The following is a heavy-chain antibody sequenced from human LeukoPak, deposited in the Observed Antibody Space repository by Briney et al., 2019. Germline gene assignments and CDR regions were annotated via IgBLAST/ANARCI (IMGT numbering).Heavy chain of an antibody. V-gene: IGHV3-74*01. CDR1: GFTFSSYW. Sequence: GGSLRLSCAASGFTFSSYWMHWVRQAPGKGLVWVSRINSDGSSTSYADSVKGRFTISRDNAKNTLYLQMNSLRAEDTAVYYCESYGGPTVAFDIWGQGTMVTVSS. CDR3: ESYGGPTVAFDI. J-gene: IGHJ3*02. CDR2: INSDGSST. D-gene: IGHD1-14*01.